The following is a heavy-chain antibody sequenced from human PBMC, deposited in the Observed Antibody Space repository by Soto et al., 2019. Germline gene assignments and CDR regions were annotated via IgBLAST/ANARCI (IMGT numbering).Heavy chain of an antibody. J-gene: IGHJ3*02. V-gene: IGHV4-59*01. CDR2: IYYSGST. Sequence: QVQLQESGPGLVKPSETLSLTCTVSGGSISSYYWSWIRQPPGKGLEWIGYIYYSGSTNYNPSLKRRVTISVDTSKNQFSLKLSSVTAADTAVYYCARDFPSDLAFDIWGQGTMVTVSS. D-gene: IGHD2-21*02. CDR1: GGSISSYY. CDR3: ARDFPSDLAFDI.